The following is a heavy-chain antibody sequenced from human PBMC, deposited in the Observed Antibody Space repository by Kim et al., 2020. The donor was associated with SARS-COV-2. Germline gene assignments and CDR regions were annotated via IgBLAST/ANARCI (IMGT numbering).Heavy chain of an antibody. D-gene: IGHD3-10*01. CDR3: ARANPNYGSGSYRFDP. V-gene: IGHV4-59*01. J-gene: IGHJ5*02. Sequence: PAPQSRVTISVDTSKNQLSLKLTSVTAAATAVYYCARANPNYGSGSYRFDPWGQGALVTVSS.